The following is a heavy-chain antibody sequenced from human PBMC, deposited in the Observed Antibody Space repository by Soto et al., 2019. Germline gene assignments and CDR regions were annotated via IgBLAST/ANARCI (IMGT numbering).Heavy chain of an antibody. J-gene: IGHJ6*02. CDR3: AKDTSNAYDFWSGYSVHYYYGMDV. Sequence: GGSLRLSCAASGFTFSSYGMHWVRQAPGKGLEWVAVISYDGSNKYYADSVKGRFTISRDNSKNTLYLQMNSLRAEDTAVYYCAKDTSNAYDFWSGYSVHYYYGMDVWGQGTTVTVSS. CDR1: GFTFSSYG. D-gene: IGHD3-3*01. V-gene: IGHV3-30*18. CDR2: ISYDGSNK.